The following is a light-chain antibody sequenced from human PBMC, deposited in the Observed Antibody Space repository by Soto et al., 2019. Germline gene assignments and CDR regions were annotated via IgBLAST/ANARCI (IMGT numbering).Light chain of an antibody. CDR1: QGISSY. Sequence: DIQLTQSPSTLSASVGDRVTIACRASQGISSYLAWYQQKPGKAPKLLIYAASSLQSGVPLRFSGSGSGTDFTLTISSLQPDDFATYYCQQYNDYPWTFGHGTKVDIK. CDR2: AAS. CDR3: QQYNDYPWT. V-gene: IGKV1-9*01. J-gene: IGKJ1*01.